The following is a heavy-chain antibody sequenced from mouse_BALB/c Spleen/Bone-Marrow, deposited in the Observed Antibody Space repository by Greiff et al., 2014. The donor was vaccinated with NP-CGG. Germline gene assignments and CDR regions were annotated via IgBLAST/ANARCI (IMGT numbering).Heavy chain of an antibody. CDR2: ISYDGSN. Sequence: VQLQQSGPGLVKPSQSLSLTCSVTGYSITSGYYWNWIRQFPGNKLEWMGYISYDGSNNYNPSLKNRISITRDTSKNQFFLKLDSVTTEDTATYDCARGSVAGYFDYWGQGTTLTVSS. CDR3: ARGSVAGYFDY. J-gene: IGHJ2*01. CDR1: GYSITSGYY. V-gene: IGHV3-6*02. D-gene: IGHD1-1*01.